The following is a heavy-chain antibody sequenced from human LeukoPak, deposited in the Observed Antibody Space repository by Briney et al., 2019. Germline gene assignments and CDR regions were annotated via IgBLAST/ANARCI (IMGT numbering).Heavy chain of an antibody. J-gene: IGHJ4*02. Sequence: GGSLRLSCAASGFIFSTYVMNWVRQAPGKGLEWVSGISGSGGSTYYADSVKGRFTISRDNSKNTLYLQMNSLRAEDTAVYYCAKDRSTLTTKYFDYWGQETLVTVSS. D-gene: IGHD5/OR15-5a*01. CDR3: AKDRSTLTTKYFDY. CDR1: GFIFSTYV. V-gene: IGHV3-23*01. CDR2: ISGSGGST.